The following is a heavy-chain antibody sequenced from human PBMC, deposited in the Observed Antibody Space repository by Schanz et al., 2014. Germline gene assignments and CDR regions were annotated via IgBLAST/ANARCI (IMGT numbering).Heavy chain of an antibody. D-gene: IGHD3-3*01. CDR3: ARFLARYQYYGVDV. Sequence: VQLVESGGGLVQPGGSLRLSCAASGFNFSSYGMHWVRQAPGKGLEWVAVISDDGSNHYYPDPVKGRFTISRDNGETSVYLQINSLRVEDTAVYYCARFLARYQYYGVDVWGQGTTVIVSS. J-gene: IGHJ6*02. CDR2: ISDDGSNH. CDR1: GFNFSSYG. V-gene: IGHV3-30*03.